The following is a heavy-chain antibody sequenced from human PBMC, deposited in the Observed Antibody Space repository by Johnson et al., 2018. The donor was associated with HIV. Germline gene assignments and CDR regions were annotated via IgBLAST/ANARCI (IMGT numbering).Heavy chain of an antibody. J-gene: IGHJ3*02. V-gene: IGHV3-7*03. CDR3: TTGPPDAFDI. Sequence: VQLVESGGGLVQPGGSLRLSCAASGFTFSSYWMSWVRQAPGKGLEWVANIKQDGSEKYYADSVKGRFTISRDNSKKTLYLQMNSLKTEDTAVYYCTTGPPDAFDIWGQGTMVTVSS. CDR2: IKQDGSEK. CDR1: GFTFSSYW.